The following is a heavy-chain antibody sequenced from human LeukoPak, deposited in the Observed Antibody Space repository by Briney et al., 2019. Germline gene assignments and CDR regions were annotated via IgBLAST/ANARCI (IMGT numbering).Heavy chain of an antibody. D-gene: IGHD2-2*01. J-gene: IGHJ6*02. CDR2: ISPNSGGT. CDR1: GYTFTGYY. CDR3: ARDVVVVPAFRSHASYYYYGMDV. Sequence: ASVKVSCKASGYTFTGYYMHWVRQAPGQGLEWMGWISPNSGGTNYAQKFQGWVTMTRDTSISTAYMELSRLRSDDTAVYYCARDVVVVPAFRSHASYYYYGMDVWGQGTTVTVSS. V-gene: IGHV1-2*04.